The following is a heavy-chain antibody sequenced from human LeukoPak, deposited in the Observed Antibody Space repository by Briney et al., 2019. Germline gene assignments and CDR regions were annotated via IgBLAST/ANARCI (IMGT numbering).Heavy chain of an antibody. Sequence: SETLSLTCTVSGGSISSSSYYWGWIRQPPGKGLEWIGSIYYSGSTYYNPSLKRRITISVDTSKNQLSLKLSSVTAADTAVYYCARQSTADVWGKGTTVTVSS. D-gene: IGHD2-2*01. CDR3: ARQSTADV. J-gene: IGHJ6*04. CDR1: GGSISSSSYY. V-gene: IGHV4-39*01. CDR2: IYYSGST.